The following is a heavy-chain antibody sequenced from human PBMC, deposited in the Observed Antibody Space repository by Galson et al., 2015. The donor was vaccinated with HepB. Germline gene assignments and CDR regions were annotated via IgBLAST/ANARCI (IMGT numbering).Heavy chain of an antibody. CDR3: ARVSPSGLSYYFDY. CDR2: INPNSGGT. J-gene: IGHJ4*02. V-gene: IGHV1-2*04. CDR1: GYTFTGYY. Sequence: SVKVSCKASGYTFTGYYMHWVRQAPGQGLEWMGWINPNSGGTNYAQKFQGWVTMTRDTSISTAYMELSRLRSDDTAVYYCARVSPSGLSYYFDYWGQGTLVTVSS. D-gene: IGHD3-16*01.